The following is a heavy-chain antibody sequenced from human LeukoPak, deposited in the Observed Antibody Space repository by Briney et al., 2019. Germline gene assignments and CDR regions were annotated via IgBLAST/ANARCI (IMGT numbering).Heavy chain of an antibody. V-gene: IGHV3-74*01. Sequence: PGGSLRLSCAASGFTFSSYWMHWVRQAPGKGLVWVSRINSDGSSTSYADSVKGRFTISRDNAKNTLYLQMISLRAEDTAVYYCAREAKVCSSTSCYYRFDPWGQGTLVTVSS. D-gene: IGHD2-2*01. CDR1: GFTFSSYW. J-gene: IGHJ5*02. CDR2: INSDGSST. CDR3: AREAKVCSSTSCYYRFDP.